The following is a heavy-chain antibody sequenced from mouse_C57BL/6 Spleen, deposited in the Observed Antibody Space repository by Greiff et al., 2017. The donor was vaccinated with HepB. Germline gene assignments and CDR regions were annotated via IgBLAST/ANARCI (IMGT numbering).Heavy chain of an antibody. J-gene: IGHJ1*03. D-gene: IGHD2-3*01. CDR2: ISNGGGST. Sequence: EVQVVESGGGLVQPGGSLKLSCANSGFTFSDYYMYWVRQTPEKRLEWVAYISNGGGSTYYPDTVKGRFTISRDNAKNTLYLQMSRLKSEDTAMYYCARLGLLRYFDVWGTGTTVTVSS. V-gene: IGHV5-12*02. CDR1: GFTFSDYY. CDR3: ARLGLLRYFDV.